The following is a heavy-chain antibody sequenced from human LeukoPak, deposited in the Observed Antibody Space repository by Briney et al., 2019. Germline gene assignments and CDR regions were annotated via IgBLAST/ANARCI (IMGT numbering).Heavy chain of an antibody. CDR2: IIPIFGTA. J-gene: IGHJ3*02. CDR1: GYTFTSYD. CDR3: ARELGSAFDI. Sequence: SVKVSCKASGYTFTSYDINWVRQAPGQGLEWMGRIIPIFGTANYAQKFQGRVTITTDESTSTAYMELSSLRSEDTAVYYCARELGSAFDIWGQGTMVTVSS. V-gene: IGHV1-69*05.